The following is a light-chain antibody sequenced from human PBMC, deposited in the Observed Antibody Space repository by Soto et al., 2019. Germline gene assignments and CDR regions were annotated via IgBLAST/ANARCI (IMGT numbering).Light chain of an antibody. CDR2: DTS. CDR3: QQYNSYSRT. Sequence: DIQMTQSPSTLSASVGDRVTITCRASQSLSGWLAWYQQKPGKAPNLLIYDTSTLKSGVPSRFSGSGSGTDFTLTISSLQHEDFATYYCQQYNSYSRTFGQGTKVEI. CDR1: QSLSGW. J-gene: IGKJ1*01. V-gene: IGKV1-5*01.